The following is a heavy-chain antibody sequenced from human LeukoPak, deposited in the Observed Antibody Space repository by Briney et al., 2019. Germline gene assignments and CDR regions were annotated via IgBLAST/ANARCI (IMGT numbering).Heavy chain of an antibody. CDR1: GGSISSSSYS. J-gene: IGHJ4*02. CDR3: ARYASSGYYRYYFDY. D-gene: IGHD3-22*01. V-gene: IGHV4-39*01. CDR2: IYYSGSI. Sequence: SETLSLTCTVSGGSISSSSYSWGWIRPPPGKGLEWIGTIYYSGSIYYNPSLKSRVTISEDTSKNQFSLNLSSVTAADTAVYYCARYASSGYYRYYFDYWGQGTLVTVSS.